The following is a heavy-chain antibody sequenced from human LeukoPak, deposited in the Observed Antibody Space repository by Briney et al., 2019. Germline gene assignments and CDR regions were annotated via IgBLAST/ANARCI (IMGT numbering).Heavy chain of an antibody. Sequence: SETLSLTCAVYGGPFSDYYWSWIRQPPGKGLEWIGKINHSGSTNYNPSLKSRVTISVDTSKNQFSLKLSSVTAADTAVYYCARGDSSSWFYFDYWGQGTLVTVSS. CDR2: INHSGST. J-gene: IGHJ4*02. CDR1: GGPFSDYY. D-gene: IGHD6-13*01. V-gene: IGHV4-34*01. CDR3: ARGDSSSWFYFDY.